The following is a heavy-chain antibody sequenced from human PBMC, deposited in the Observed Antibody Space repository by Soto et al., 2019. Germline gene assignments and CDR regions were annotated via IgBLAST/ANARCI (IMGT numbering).Heavy chain of an antibody. D-gene: IGHD3-10*01. CDR3: ARGPGNWFGRTHYYYYGMDV. J-gene: IGHJ6*02. CDR2: INHSGST. V-gene: IGHV4-34*01. Sequence: SETLSLTCAVYGGSFSGYYWSWIRQPPGKGLEWIGEINHSGSTNYNPSLKSRVTISVDTSKNQFSLKLSSVTAADTAVYYCARGPGNWFGRTHYYYYGMDVWGQGTTVTVSS. CDR1: GGSFSGYY.